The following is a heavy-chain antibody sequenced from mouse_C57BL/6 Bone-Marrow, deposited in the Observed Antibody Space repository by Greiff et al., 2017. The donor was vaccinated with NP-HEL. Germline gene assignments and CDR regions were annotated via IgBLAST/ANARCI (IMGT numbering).Heavy chain of an antibody. V-gene: IGHV1-64*01. CDR2: IHPNSGIT. CDR1: GYTFTSYW. CDR3: ARGAIYYDYDGGAMDY. Sequence: QVQLQQPGAELVKPGASVKLSCKASGYTFTSYWLHWVKQRPGQGLEWIGMIHPNSGITNYNEKFKSKATLTVDKSSSTAYMQLSSLTSEDSAVYYCARGAIYYDYDGGAMDYWGQGTSVTVSS. D-gene: IGHD2-4*01. J-gene: IGHJ4*01.